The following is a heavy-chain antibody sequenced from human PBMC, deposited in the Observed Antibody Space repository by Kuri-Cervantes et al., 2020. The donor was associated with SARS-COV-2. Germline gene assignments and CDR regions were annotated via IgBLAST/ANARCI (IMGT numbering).Heavy chain of an antibody. CDR3: ARQKMSSITIYGVVIKKNWIDP. CDR2: IYFSGST. J-gene: IGHJ5*02. CDR1: GLPVTSGRYY. V-gene: IGHV4-39*01. Sequence: SRLLTLTFSVPGLPVTSGRYYWGWIRQPPGKGLAWIGSIYFSGSTYYNPSRESRVTISVDTSKNQFSLKLSSVIAADTAVYYCARQKMSSITIYGVVIKKNWIDPWGQGTLVTVSS. D-gene: IGHD3-3*01.